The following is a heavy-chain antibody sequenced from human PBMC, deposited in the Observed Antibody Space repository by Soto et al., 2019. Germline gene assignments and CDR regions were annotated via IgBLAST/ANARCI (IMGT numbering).Heavy chain of an antibody. CDR3: ARDLSAARFYYVMDV. CDR2: INPNSGGT. D-gene: IGHD6-6*01. Sequence: QVQLVQSGAEVKKPGASVKVSCKASGYTFTGYYMHWVRQAPGQGLERMGWINPNSGGTNYAEKFQGRVTMTRDTSISTAYMELSRLRSDDSAVFYCARDLSAARFYYVMDVWGQGTSVPVSS. J-gene: IGHJ6*02. CDR1: GYTFTGYY. V-gene: IGHV1-2*02.